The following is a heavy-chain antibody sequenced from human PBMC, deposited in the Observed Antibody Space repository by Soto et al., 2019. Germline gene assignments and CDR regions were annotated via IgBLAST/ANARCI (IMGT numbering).Heavy chain of an antibody. Sequence: QVQLQESGPGLVKPSETLSLTCTVSGGSISSYYWSWIRQPAGKGLAWIGRIYTSGSTNYNPSLKSRVTMSVDKSKNQFSLKLSSVTAADTAVYYCARDAAAGPSYYYYYGMDVWGQGTTVTVSS. D-gene: IGHD6-13*01. CDR1: GGSISSYY. CDR3: ARDAAAGPSYYYYYGMDV. V-gene: IGHV4-4*07. J-gene: IGHJ6*02. CDR2: IYTSGST.